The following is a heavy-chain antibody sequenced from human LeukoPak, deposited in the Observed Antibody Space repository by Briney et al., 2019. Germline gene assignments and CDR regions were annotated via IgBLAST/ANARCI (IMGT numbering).Heavy chain of an antibody. CDR3: GRGDGYLVDH. Sequence: GSLRLSCAASGFTFSSYAMSWVRQAPGKGLEWVANINQGGSERNHVDSVKGRFTISRDDARTSLFLQMNSLRAEDTGVYYCGRGDGYLVDHWGQGTLVTVST. J-gene: IGHJ4*02. CDR2: INQGGSER. CDR1: GFTFSSYA. D-gene: IGHD5-24*01. V-gene: IGHV3-7*01.